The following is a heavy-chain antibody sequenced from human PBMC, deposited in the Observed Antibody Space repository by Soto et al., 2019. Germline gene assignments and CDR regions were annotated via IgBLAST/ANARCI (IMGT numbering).Heavy chain of an antibody. CDR2: ISPYSGKT. Sequence: QVQLVQSGAEVKKPGASVKVSCKASGYTFTNYGIAWVRQAPGQGLEWMGWISPYSGKTDYRQNLQGRVTMTADTYTTKDYMELRSLRSDDTAVYYCTRDRLTLTTSLIFDFWGQGTLVTVSS. D-gene: IGHD3-9*01. V-gene: IGHV1-18*01. CDR3: TRDRLTLTTSLIFDF. J-gene: IGHJ4*02. CDR1: GYTFTNYG.